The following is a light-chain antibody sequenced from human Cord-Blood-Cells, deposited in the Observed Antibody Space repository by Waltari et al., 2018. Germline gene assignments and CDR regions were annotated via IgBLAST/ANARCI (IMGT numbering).Light chain of an antibody. CDR1: QSVLYSSNNKNY. J-gene: IGKJ2*01. Sequence: DLVMTQSPDSLAVSLVERDTINCKSSQSVLYSSNNKNYLAWYQQKPGQPPKLLIYWASTRESGVPDRFSGSGSGTDFTHTISSLQAEDVAVYYCQQYYSTPYTFGQGTKLEIK. CDR2: WAS. CDR3: QQYYSTPYT. V-gene: IGKV4-1*01.